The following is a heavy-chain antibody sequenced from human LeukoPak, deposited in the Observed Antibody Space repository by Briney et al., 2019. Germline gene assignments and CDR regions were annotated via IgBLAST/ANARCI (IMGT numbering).Heavy chain of an antibody. Sequence: GSLRLSCAASGFTFSSYWMSWVRQAPGKGLEWVSYISSSGTTISYAQSMKGRFTITRDNAQNSLTLHMDTLRADDTAVYYCAKDGGTHFDHWGQGTLVTVSS. V-gene: IGHV3-48*01. D-gene: IGHD1-26*01. CDR3: AKDGGTHFDH. CDR1: GFTFSSYW. CDR2: ISSSGTTI. J-gene: IGHJ4*02.